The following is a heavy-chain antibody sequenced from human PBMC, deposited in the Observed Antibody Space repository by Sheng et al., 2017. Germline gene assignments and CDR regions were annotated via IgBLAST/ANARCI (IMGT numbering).Heavy chain of an antibody. V-gene: IGHV4-39*07. J-gene: IGHJ4*02. D-gene: IGHD3-10*01. CDR1: GGSISSSSYY. CDR2: IYYSGST. CDR3: ARGPSAGMLYFDY. Sequence: QLQLQESGPGLVKPSETLSLTCTVSGGSISSSSYYWGWIRQPPGKGLEWIGSIYYSGSTYYNPSLKSRVTISVDTSKNQFSLKLSSVTAADTAVYYCARGPSAGMLYFDYWGQGTLVTVSS.